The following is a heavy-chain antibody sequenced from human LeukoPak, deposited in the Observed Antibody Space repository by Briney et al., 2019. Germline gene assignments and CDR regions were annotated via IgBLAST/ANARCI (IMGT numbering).Heavy chain of an antibody. Sequence: SETLSLTCTVSGGSISSYYWSWIRQPPGKGLEWIGYIYYSGSTNYNPSLKSRVTISVDTSKNQFSLKLSSVTAADTAVYYCARGEWELPYFDYWGQGTLVTVSS. V-gene: IGHV4-59*01. CDR1: GGSISSYY. CDR2: IYYSGST. J-gene: IGHJ4*02. CDR3: ARGEWELPYFDY. D-gene: IGHD1-26*01.